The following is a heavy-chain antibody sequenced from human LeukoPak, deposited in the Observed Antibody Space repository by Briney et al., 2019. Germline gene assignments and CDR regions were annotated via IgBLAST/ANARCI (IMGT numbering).Heavy chain of an antibody. V-gene: IGHV4-59*08. CDR2: IYYSGST. Sequence: SETLSLTCTVSGGSISSYYWSWIRQPPGKGLEWIGYIYYSGSTNYNPSLKSRVTISVDTSKNQFSLKLSSMTAADTAVYYCARRSSGGNWFDPWGQGTLVTVSS. J-gene: IGHJ5*02. CDR3: ARRSSGGNWFDP. CDR1: GGSISSYY. D-gene: IGHD4-23*01.